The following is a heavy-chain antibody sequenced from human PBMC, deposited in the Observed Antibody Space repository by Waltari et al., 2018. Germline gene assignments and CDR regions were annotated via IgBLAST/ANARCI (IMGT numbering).Heavy chain of an antibody. V-gene: IGHV3-30*18. Sequence: QVQLVESGGGVVQPGRSLRLSCAASGFTFSSYGMHWVRRAPGKGLEWVAVISYDGSNKYYADSVKGRFTISRDNSKNTLYLQMNSLRAEDTAVYYCAKTRGGSGWYYFDYWGQGTLVTVSS. CDR1: GFTFSSYG. D-gene: IGHD6-19*01. CDR3: AKTRGGSGWYYFDY. CDR2: ISYDGSNK. J-gene: IGHJ4*02.